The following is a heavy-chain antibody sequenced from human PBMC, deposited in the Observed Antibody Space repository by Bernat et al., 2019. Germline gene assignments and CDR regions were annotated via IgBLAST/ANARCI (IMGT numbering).Heavy chain of an antibody. Sequence: EVQLLESGGALVQPGGSLRLSCAASGFTFSSYAMSWVRQAPGKGLEWVSAISGSGDSTFYADSVKGRFTISRDNSKITLYMQMNSLRAEDTALYYCAKARGTSRIARNTDYWGQGTLVTVSS. D-gene: IGHD1-14*01. CDR3: AKARGTSRIARNTDY. CDR1: GFTFSSYA. V-gene: IGHV3-23*01. CDR2: ISGSGDST. J-gene: IGHJ4*02.